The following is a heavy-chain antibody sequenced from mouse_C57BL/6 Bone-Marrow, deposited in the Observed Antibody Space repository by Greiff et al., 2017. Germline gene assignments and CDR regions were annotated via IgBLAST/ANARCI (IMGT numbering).Heavy chain of an antibody. CDR2: IWSDGST. J-gene: IGHJ4*01. D-gene: IGHD2-12*01. V-gene: IGHV2-6-1*01. CDR3: ARHNCYLHYAMDY. CDR1: GFSLTSYG. Sequence: VKLVESGPGLVAPSQSLSITCTVSGFSLTSYGVHWVRQPPGKGLEWLVVIWSDGSTTYNSALKSRLSISKDNSKSQVFLKMNSLQTDDTAMYYCARHNCYLHYAMDYWGQRTSVTVPS.